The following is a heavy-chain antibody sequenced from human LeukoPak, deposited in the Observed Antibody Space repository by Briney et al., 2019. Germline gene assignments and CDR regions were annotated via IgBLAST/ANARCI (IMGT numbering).Heavy chain of an antibody. J-gene: IGHJ3*02. V-gene: IGHV4-4*02. CDR1: GGSISSSNW. CDR3: ARARVVVPAASAFDI. Sequence: SETLSLTCAVSGGSISSSNWWSWVRQPPGKGLEWIGEIYHSGSTNYNPSLKSRVTISVDTSKNQFSLKLSSVTAADTAVYYCARARVVVPAASAFDIWGQGTMVTVSS. CDR2: IYHSGST. D-gene: IGHD2-2*01.